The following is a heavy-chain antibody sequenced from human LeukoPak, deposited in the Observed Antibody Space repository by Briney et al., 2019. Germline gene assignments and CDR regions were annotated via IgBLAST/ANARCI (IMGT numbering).Heavy chain of an antibody. CDR1: GGSISSGGYY. J-gene: IGHJ6*02. V-gene: IGHV4-31*03. Sequence: SETLSLTCTVSGGSISSGGYYWSWIRQPPGKGLEWIGYIYYSVSTYYNPSLKSRVTISVDTSKNPFSLKLSSVTAADTAVYYCARSMPGSYDFWSGYYTHYYGMDVWGQGTTVTVSS. CDR3: ARSMPGSYDFWSGYYTHYYGMDV. D-gene: IGHD3-3*01. CDR2: IYYSVST.